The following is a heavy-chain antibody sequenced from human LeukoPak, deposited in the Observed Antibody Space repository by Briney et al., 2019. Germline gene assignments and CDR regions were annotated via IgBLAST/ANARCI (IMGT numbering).Heavy chain of an antibody. V-gene: IGHV3-30*02. CDR1: GFTFSSYG. CDR3: AKDGLGGATTGYWFDP. Sequence: GGSLRLSCAASGFTFSSYGMHWVRQAPGKGLEWVAFIRYDGSNKYYADSVKGRFTISRDNSKNTLYLQMNSLRAEDTAVYYCAKDGLGGATTGYWFDPWSQGTLVTVSS. CDR2: IRYDGSNK. D-gene: IGHD1-26*01. J-gene: IGHJ5*02.